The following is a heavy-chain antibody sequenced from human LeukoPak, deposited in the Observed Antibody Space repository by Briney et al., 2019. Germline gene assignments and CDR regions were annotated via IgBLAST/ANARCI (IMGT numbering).Heavy chain of an antibody. CDR2: IKQDGSKK. Sequence: GGSLRLSCAASGFTFSSHWMTWVRQAPGKGLEWVANIKQDGSKKNYVDSVKGRFTISRDNAKNSLYLQMNSLRAEDTAVYYCATPLDYYDSSGYHQGGDWGQGTPVTVSA. J-gene: IGHJ4*02. CDR3: ATPLDYYDSSGYHQGGD. D-gene: IGHD3-22*01. CDR1: GFTFSSHW. V-gene: IGHV3-7*03.